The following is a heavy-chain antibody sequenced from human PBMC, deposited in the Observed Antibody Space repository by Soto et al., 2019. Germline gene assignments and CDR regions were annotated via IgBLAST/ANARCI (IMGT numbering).Heavy chain of an antibody. Sequence: QVPLVQSGAEEKKPGASVMVSFKASGYTFTGYAIQWVRQAPGQRLEWMGWINAGNGHTRYSEKFQGRVTILRDTSAHTAYMELSSLRPEDTAVYYCAKAIWYSGNYYFDYWGQGTLVTVSS. D-gene: IGHD1-26*01. CDR2: INAGNGHT. J-gene: IGHJ4*02. V-gene: IGHV1-3*05. CDR3: AKAIWYSGNYYFDY. CDR1: GYTFTGYA.